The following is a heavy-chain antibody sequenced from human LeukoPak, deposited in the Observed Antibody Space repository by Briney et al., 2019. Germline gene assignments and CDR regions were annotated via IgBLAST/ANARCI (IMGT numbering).Heavy chain of an antibody. D-gene: IGHD4-23*01. V-gene: IGHV3-23*01. CDR3: AKESAYGGSPPPYY. Sequence: GGSLRLSCAASGFTFSSYAMSWVRQAPGKGLEWVSGISGSGGNTYYADSVKGRFTISRDNSKNTLYLQMNSLRAEDTALYYCAKESAYGGSPPPYYWGQGTLVTVSS. J-gene: IGHJ4*02. CDR1: GFTFSSYA. CDR2: ISGSGGNT.